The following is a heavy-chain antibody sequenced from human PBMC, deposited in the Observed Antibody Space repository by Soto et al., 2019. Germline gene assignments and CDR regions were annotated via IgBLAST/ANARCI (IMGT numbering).Heavy chain of an antibody. CDR2: IYYIGST. Sequence: PSETLSLTCTVSGDSISSGDYYWSWIRQPPGEGLDWIGYIYYIGSTNYDPSLKSRVTISIDTSKNQFSLKLSSVTAADTAVYYCARGGPNCSTTSCQNWFDPWGQGTLVTVSS. J-gene: IGHJ5*02. CDR3: ARGGPNCSTTSCQNWFDP. V-gene: IGHV4-61*08. D-gene: IGHD2-2*01. CDR1: GDSISSGDYY.